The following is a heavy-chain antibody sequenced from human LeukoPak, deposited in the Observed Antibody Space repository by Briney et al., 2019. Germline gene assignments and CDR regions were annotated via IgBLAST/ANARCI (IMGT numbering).Heavy chain of an antibody. Sequence: PSETLSLTCTVSGGSMNGYYWGWIRQTAGKGLEWIGRVYSSGNTNYAPSLQSRVTMSIDTSNNHFSLRLNFVTAADTAIYYCARTLVPGVRGAFDIWGRGTMVTVSS. CDR2: VYSSGNT. J-gene: IGHJ3*02. D-gene: IGHD2-2*01. V-gene: IGHV4-4*07. CDR3: ARTLVPGVRGAFDI. CDR1: GGSMNGYY.